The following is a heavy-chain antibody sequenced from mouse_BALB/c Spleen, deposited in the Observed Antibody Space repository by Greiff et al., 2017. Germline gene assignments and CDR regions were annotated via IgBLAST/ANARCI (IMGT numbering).Heavy chain of an antibody. CDR2: ISSGGGST. D-gene: IGHD2-4*01. CDR3: ARHDDYDPYAMDY. J-gene: IGHJ4*01. CDR1: GFAFSSYD. V-gene: IGHV5-12-1*01. Sequence: EVQLVESGGGLVKPGGSLKLSCAASGFAFSSYDMSWVRQTPEKRLEWVAYISSGGGSTYYPDTVKGRFTISRDNAKNTLYLQMSSLKSEDTAMYYCARHDDYDPYAMDYWGQGTSVTVSS.